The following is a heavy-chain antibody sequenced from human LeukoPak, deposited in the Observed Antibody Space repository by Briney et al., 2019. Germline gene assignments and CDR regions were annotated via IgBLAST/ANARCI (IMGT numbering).Heavy chain of an antibody. Sequence: ASETLSLTCAVYGGSFSGYYWSWIRQPPGKGLEWIGEINHSGSTNYNPSLKSRVTISVDTSKNQFSLKLSPVTAADTAVYYCARVDRATGYSSSWYSLFYYYGMDVWGQGTTVTVSS. CDR1: GGSFSGYY. CDR2: INHSGST. V-gene: IGHV4-34*01. J-gene: IGHJ6*02. CDR3: ARVDRATGYSSSWYSLFYYYGMDV. D-gene: IGHD6-13*01.